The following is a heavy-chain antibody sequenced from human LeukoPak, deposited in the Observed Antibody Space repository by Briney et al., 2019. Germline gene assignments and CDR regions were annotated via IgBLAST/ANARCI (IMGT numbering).Heavy chain of an antibody. CDR2: INHSGST. J-gene: IGHJ4*02. CDR3: ARLTEVKLRYFDC. CDR1: GGSFSGYY. V-gene: IGHV4-34*01. Sequence: SETLSLTCAVYGGSFSGYYWSWIRQPPGKGLEWIGEINHSGSTNCNPSLKSRVTISVDTSKNQFSLKLSSVTAADTAVYYCARLTEVKLRYFDCWGQGTLVTVSS. D-gene: IGHD3-9*01.